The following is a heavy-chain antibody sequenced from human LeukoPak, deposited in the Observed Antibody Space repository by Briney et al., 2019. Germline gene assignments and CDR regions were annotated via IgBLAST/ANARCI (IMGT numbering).Heavy chain of an antibody. Sequence: PSETLSLTCGVSGGSISSTNWYSWVRQPPGQGLEWIGEISLSGRTNYNPSLKSRVIMSLDESKNHLSLNLASVTAADTAVYYCSRESGPFSPFGHWGQGTLVAVTS. CDR2: ISLSGRT. V-gene: IGHV4-4*02. D-gene: IGHD1-26*01. CDR1: GGSISSTNW. CDR3: SRESGPFSPFGH. J-gene: IGHJ4*02.